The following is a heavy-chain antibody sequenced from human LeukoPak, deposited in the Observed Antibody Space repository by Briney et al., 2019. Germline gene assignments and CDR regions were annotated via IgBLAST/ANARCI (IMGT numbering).Heavy chain of an antibody. J-gene: IGHJ4*02. V-gene: IGHV3-15*01. CDR3: TTDIPFTSGGAIAY. CDR1: GLIFSNCW. D-gene: IGHD3-16*02. CDR2: IKSEVDGATR. Sequence: GGSLRLSCAASGLIFSNCWMAWVRQAPGKGLEWVGRIKSEVDGATRDYAAPVRGRFTLSRDDSRNTLYLQMNSLKTEDTAFYYCTTDIPFTSGGAIAYWGQGTLVTVSS.